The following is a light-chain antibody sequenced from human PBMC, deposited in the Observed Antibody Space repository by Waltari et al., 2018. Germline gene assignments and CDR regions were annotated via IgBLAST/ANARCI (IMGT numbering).Light chain of an antibody. CDR1: QTISHH. CDR3: QHSDGPSP. Sequence: DIQMTQSPSSLSASVGDRVTITCRASQTISHHLNWYQHKPGQAPRLLIFGVSSLRGGVPSRFRGSGSETDFTLTISGLQPEDLATYYCQHSDGPSPFGQGTKLEIK. V-gene: IGKV1-39*01. CDR2: GVS. J-gene: IGKJ2*01.